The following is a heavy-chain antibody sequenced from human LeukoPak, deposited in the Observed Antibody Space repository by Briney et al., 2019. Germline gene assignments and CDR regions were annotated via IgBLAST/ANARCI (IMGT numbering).Heavy chain of an antibody. CDR2: IYYSGST. CDR3: AREIGPRQLHLWGSAFDY. V-gene: IGHV4-39*07. CDR1: GGSISSSSYY. Sequence: SETLSLTCTVSGGSISSSSYYWAWIRQPPGKGLEWIGTIYYSGSTNYNPSLKSRVTISVDTSKNQFSLKLSSVTPADTAVYYCAREIGPRQLHLWGSAFDYWGQGTLVTVSS. J-gene: IGHJ4*02. D-gene: IGHD5-18*01.